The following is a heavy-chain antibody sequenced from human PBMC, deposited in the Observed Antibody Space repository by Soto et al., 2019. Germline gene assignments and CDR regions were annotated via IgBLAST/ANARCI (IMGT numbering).Heavy chain of an antibody. CDR1: DGSISYGVNY. Sequence: SETQFLSCTVADGSISYGVNYWSWIRQHRGKGLEWIEYIYYSRSSYYNPSLKSRVSMSVDTSKNQYSLKLSSVTAADTAVYYGERQFGSSPWWFDPWGQGTLVTVSS. CDR2: IYYSRSS. CDR3: ERQFGSSPWWFDP. V-gene: IGHV4-31*03. D-gene: IGHD6-6*01. J-gene: IGHJ5*02.